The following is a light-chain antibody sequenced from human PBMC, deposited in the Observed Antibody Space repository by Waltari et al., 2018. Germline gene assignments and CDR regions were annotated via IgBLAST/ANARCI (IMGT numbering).Light chain of an antibody. CDR1: PAMSNN. J-gene: IGKJ1*01. Sequence: EIVMTQSPATLSVSPGERVTLSCRASPAMSNNLAWYQQKPGQAPRLLIYDAFTRATGIPGRFSGSGSATEFTLTIGSMQAEDFAVYFCQQYYNYPRTFGQGTKVEV. V-gene: IGKV3-15*01. CDR2: DAF. CDR3: QQYYNYPRT.